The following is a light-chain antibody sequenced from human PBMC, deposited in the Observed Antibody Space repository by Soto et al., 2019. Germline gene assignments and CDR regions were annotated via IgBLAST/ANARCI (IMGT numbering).Light chain of an antibody. V-gene: IGLV2-8*01. CDR3: SSYAGSSNV. CDR1: SXDVGGYNY. CDR2: EVN. Sequence: QSGLTQPPSASGSPGQSCAISCTGTSXDVGGYNYVSWYQQHPGKSPKLMIYEVNKRPSGVPDRFSGSKSGNTASLTVSGLQAEDAADYYCSSYAGSSNVFGAGTKVTVL. J-gene: IGLJ1*01.